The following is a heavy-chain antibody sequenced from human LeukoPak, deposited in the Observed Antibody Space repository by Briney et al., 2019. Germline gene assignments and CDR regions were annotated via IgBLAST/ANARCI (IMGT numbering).Heavy chain of an antibody. Sequence: SETLSLTCAVYGGSFSGYYWSWIRQPPGKGLEWTGEINHSGSTNYNPSLKSRVTISVDRSKNQFSLKLSSVTAADTAVYYCARRNRDIVVLPAAMGANWFDPWGQGTLVTVSS. CDR1: GGSFSGYY. CDR2: INHSGST. J-gene: IGHJ5*02. D-gene: IGHD2-2*01. V-gene: IGHV4-34*01. CDR3: ARRNRDIVVLPAAMGANWFDP.